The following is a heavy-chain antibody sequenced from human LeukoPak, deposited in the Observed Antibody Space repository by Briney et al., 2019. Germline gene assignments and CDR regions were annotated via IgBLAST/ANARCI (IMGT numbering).Heavy chain of an antibody. J-gene: IGHJ5*02. Sequence: ASVKVSCKVSGYTFTSYYMHWVRRAPGQGLEWMGIINPSGGSTNYAQKFKGRFTMTRDTSTSTVYMELSSLRSEDTAVYYCASEKPQFSSGWSKSVFFDPWGQGTLVTVSS. D-gene: IGHD6-19*01. CDR1: GYTFTSYY. CDR3: ASEKPQFSSGWSKSVFFDP. CDR2: INPSGGST. V-gene: IGHV1-46*01.